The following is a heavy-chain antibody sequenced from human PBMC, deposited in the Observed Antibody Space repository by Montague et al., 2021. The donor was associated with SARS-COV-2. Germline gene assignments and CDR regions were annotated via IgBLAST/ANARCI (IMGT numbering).Heavy chain of an antibody. CDR1: GFSLSTSGMC. Sequence: PALVKPRQTLTLTCTFSGFSLSTSGMCMSWIRQPPGKALEWLARIDWDDDKYYSTSLKTRLTISKDTSKNQVVLTMTNMDPVDTATYYCARRTYDILTGYDYGMDVWGQGTTVTVSS. CDR3: ARRTYDILTGYDYGMDV. V-gene: IGHV2-70*11. CDR2: IDWDDDK. D-gene: IGHD3-9*01. J-gene: IGHJ6*02.